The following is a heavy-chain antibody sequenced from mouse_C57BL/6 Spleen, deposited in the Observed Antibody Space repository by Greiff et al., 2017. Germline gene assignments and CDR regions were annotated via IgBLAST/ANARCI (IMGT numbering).Heavy chain of an antibody. V-gene: IGHV5-16*01. CDR2: INYDGSST. CDR3: SREGGNYLYFDV. D-gene: IGHD2-1*01. J-gene: IGHJ1*03. CDR1: GFTFSDYY. Sequence: EVQLVESEGGLVQPGSSMKLSCTASGFTFSDYYMAWVRQVPEKGLEWVANINYDGSSTYYLDSLKSRFIISRDNAKNILYLQMSSLKSEDTATYYCSREGGNYLYFDVWGTGTTVTVSS.